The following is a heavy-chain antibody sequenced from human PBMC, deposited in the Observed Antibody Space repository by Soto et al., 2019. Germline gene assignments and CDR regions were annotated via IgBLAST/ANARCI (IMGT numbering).Heavy chain of an antibody. CDR3: AASCVGGGGFNYYGMDV. J-gene: IGHJ6*02. CDR2: IYYSGTT. V-gene: IGHV4-31*03. D-gene: IGHD5-12*01. CDR1: GASISSGGYY. Sequence: TLSLTCSVSGASISSGGYYWNWIRQHPGKGLEWIGYIYYSGTTYYNPSLKSRVTISVDTSKNQFSLKLSSVTAADTAVYYCAASCVGGGGFNYYGMDVWGQGTTVTVSS.